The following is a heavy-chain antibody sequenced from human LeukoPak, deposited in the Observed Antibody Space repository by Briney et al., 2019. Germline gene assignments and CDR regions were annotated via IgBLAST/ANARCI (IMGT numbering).Heavy chain of an antibody. CDR2: FDPEDGET. V-gene: IGHV1-24*01. CDR1: GYTLTELS. D-gene: IGHD3-3*01. J-gene: IGHJ3*02. Sequence: GASVKVSCKVSGYTLTELSMHWVRQAPGKGLEWMGGFDPEDGETIYAQKFQGRVTMTEDTSTDTAYMELSSLRSEDTAVYYCATSSIITTFGVEGDAFDIWGQGTMVTVSS. CDR3: ATSSIITTFGVEGDAFDI.